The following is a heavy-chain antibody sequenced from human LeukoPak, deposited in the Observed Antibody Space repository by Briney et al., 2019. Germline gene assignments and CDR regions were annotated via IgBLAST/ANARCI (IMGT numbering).Heavy chain of an antibody. CDR1: GYTFTSYG. Sequence: GASVKVSCKASGYTFTSYGISWVRQAPGQGLGWRGWISAYNGNTNYAQKLQGRVTMTTDTSTSTAYMELRSLRSDDTAVYYCARVSYSSSVTYYYYYYMDVWGKGTTVTVSS. CDR3: ARVSYSSSVTYYYYYYMDV. D-gene: IGHD6-6*01. V-gene: IGHV1-18*01. CDR2: ISAYNGNT. J-gene: IGHJ6*03.